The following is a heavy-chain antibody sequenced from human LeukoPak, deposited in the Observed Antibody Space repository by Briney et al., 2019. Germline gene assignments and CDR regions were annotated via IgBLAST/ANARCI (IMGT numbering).Heavy chain of an antibody. Sequence: KPSETLSLTCAVCGGSFSGYYWSWIRQPPGKGLEWIGEINHSGSTNYNPSLKSRVTISVDTSKNQFSLKLSSVTAADTAVYYCAGAQADCGGDCYSTYFDYWGQGTLVTVSS. CDR3: AGAQADCGGDCYSTYFDY. D-gene: IGHD2-21*02. V-gene: IGHV4-34*01. CDR2: INHSGST. J-gene: IGHJ4*02. CDR1: GGSFSGYY.